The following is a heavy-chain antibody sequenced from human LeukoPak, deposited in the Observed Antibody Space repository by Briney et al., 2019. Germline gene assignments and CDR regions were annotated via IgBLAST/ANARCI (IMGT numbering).Heavy chain of an antibody. CDR1: AYTFTGYY. J-gene: IGHJ4*02. Sequence: GASVKVSCKASAYTFTGYYMHWVRQAPGQGLEWMGWINPNSGGTNYAQKFQGRVTMTRDTSISTAYMELSRLRSDDTAVYYCARDHRTMVRGVITYWGQGTLVTVSS. D-gene: IGHD3-10*01. CDR2: INPNSGGT. V-gene: IGHV1-2*02. CDR3: ARDHRTMVRGVITY.